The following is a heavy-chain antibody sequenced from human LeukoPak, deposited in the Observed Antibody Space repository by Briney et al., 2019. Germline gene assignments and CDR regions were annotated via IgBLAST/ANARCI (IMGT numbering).Heavy chain of an antibody. CDR3: ARSAWTYDY. D-gene: IGHD5-12*01. Sequence: SETLSLTCTVSGYYISSAYYWGWIRQPPGKGLEWIGSIYHSGSTYYNPSLKSRVTISVDTSKNQFSLKLSSVTAADTAVYYCARSAWTYDYWGQGILVTVSS. V-gene: IGHV4-38-2*02. J-gene: IGHJ4*02. CDR1: GYYISSAYY. CDR2: IYHSGST.